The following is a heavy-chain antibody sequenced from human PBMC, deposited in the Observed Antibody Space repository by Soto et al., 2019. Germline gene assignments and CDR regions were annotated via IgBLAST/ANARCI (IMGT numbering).Heavy chain of an antibody. V-gene: IGHV4-59*08. J-gene: IGHJ6*02. Sequence: QVQLQESGPGLVKPSETLSLTCTVSGDSINNYYWSWIRQPPGKGLEWIGYLYYNGTTNYNPSLRSRAHISVDTSKTQFSLRLSSVNAADTAVYYCARRKSYDSSGYYIYYYYYGMDVWGQGTTVTVSS. CDR3: ARRKSYDSSGYYIYYYYYGMDV. CDR2: LYYNGTT. D-gene: IGHD3-22*01. CDR1: GDSINNYY.